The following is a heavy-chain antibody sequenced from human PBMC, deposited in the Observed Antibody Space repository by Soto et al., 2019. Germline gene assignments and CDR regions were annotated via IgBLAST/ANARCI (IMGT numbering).Heavy chain of an antibody. J-gene: IGHJ4*02. CDR2: ILSDYNT. V-gene: IGHV3-23*03. D-gene: IGHD6-19*01. CDR3: ARRTSGYFGY. CDR1: GFTFSDYT. Sequence: GGSLRLSCAASGFTFSDYTMSWVRQAPGKVLECVSVILSDYNTYYAGSVRGRFTISRDNSKNTLYLEMNSLRAEDTAVYYCARRTSGYFGYWGQGTLVTVSS.